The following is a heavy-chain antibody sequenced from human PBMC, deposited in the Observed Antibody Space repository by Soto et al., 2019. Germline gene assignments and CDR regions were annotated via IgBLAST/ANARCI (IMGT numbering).Heavy chain of an antibody. CDR2: VTTKSEGETT. J-gene: IGHJ1*01. CDR1: GFTFGDAW. V-gene: IGHV3-15*07. Sequence: EVQLVESGGGWVKPGGSLTLSCVASGFTFGDAWMNGVRQAAGKGLEWVGHVTTKSEGETTDYAAPVKGRFTIWRDDSTNTLYLQMNSLKSEDTGKYFCTTLGPSWGQGTQVTVSS. CDR3: TTLGPS.